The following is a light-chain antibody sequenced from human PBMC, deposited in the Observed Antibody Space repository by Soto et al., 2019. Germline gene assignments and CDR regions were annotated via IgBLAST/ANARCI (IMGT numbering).Light chain of an antibody. CDR1: KNDIGVYYF. CDR3: KSYAGRNTYV. J-gene: IGLJ1*01. CDR2: EVV. V-gene: IGLV2-8*01. Sequence: QSALTQPPSASGSPGQSVTISCTGTKNDIGVYYFVFWYQHHPGKAPRLIIYEVVQRPSGVPDRFSGSKSGNTASLTVSGLQAADEADYFCKSYAGRNTYVFGSGTKVTVL.